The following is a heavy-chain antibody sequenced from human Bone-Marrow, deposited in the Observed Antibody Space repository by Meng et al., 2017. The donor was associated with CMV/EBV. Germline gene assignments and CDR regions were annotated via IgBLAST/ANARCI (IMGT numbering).Heavy chain of an antibody. Sequence: ASVKVSCKASGGTFSSYAISWVRQAPGQGLEWMGWINPNSGGTNYAQKFQGRVTMTRDTSISTAYMELSRLRSDDTAVYYCARDGSSLDYWGQGTLVTVSS. CDR1: GGTFSSYA. CDR2: INPNSGGT. CDR3: ARDGSSLDY. D-gene: IGHD6-6*01. V-gene: IGHV1-2*02. J-gene: IGHJ4*02.